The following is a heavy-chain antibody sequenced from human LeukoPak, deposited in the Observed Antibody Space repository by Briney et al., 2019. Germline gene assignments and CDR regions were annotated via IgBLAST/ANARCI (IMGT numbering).Heavy chain of an antibody. V-gene: IGHV3-7*01. CDR3: ARDLAWFDP. Sequence: GGSLRLSCAASGFTFSSYAMSWVRQAPGKGLEWVTNIKQDGSEKYYVDSVKGRFTISRDNAKNSLYLQMNSLRAEDTAVYYCARDLAWFDPWGQGTLVTVSS. CDR1: GFTFSSYA. CDR2: IKQDGSEK. J-gene: IGHJ5*02.